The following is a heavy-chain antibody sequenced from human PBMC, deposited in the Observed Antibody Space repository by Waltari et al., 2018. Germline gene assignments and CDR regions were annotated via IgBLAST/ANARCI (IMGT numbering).Heavy chain of an antibody. D-gene: IGHD6-19*01. CDR3: ARDRASSAIARVVYFDY. J-gene: IGHJ4*02. V-gene: IGHV4-61*02. Sequence: QVQLQESGPGLVKPSQTLSLTCTVSGGSISSGSYYWSWLRQPAGKGLEWIGRIYTSGSTNYNPSLKSRVTISVDTSKNQFSLKLSSVTAADTAVYYCARDRASSAIARVVYFDYWGQGTLVTVSS. CDR1: GGSISSGSYY. CDR2: IYTSGST.